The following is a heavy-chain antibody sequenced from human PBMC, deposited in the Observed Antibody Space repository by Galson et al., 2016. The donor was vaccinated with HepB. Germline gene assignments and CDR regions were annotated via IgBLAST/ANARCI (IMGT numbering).Heavy chain of an antibody. Sequence: SLRLSCAASGFTFSSYAMHWVRQAPGKGLEWVAVISYDGSNKYYADSVKGRFTISRDSSKSTLYLQMNSLRAEDTAVYYCARDNFGRLAYCGGDCYFPVYWGQGTLVTVSS. CDR2: ISYDGSNK. J-gene: IGHJ4*02. D-gene: IGHD2-21*02. CDR3: ARDNFGRLAYCGGDCYFPVY. V-gene: IGHV3-30-3*01. CDR1: GFTFSSYA.